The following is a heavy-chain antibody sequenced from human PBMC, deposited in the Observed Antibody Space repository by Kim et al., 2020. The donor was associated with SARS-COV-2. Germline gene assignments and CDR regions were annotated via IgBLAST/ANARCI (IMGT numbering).Heavy chain of an antibody. CDR3: AKRGDPILGSYLRYYYMDV. J-gene: IGHJ6*03. Sequence: GGSLRLSCAASGFTFSSYAMSWVRQAPGKGLEWVSAISGSGGSTYYADSVKGRFTISRDNSKNTLYLQMNSLRAEDTAVLYCAKRGDPILGSYLRYYYMDVWGKGTTVTVSS. CDR1: GFTFSSYA. D-gene: IGHD1-26*01. CDR2: ISGSGGST. V-gene: IGHV3-23*01.